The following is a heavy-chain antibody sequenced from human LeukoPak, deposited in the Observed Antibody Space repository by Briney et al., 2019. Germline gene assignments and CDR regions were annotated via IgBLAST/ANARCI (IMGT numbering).Heavy chain of an antibody. Sequence: ASVKVSCKASGYTFTSYAMNWVRQAPGQGLEWMGWINTNTGNPTYAQGFTGRFVFSLDTSVSTAYLQISSLKAENTAVYYCARGRFVRFLEWLYYYYYYGMDVWGQRTTVTVSS. J-gene: IGHJ6*02. CDR1: GYTFTSYA. V-gene: IGHV7-4-1*02. CDR3: ARGRFVRFLEWLYYYYYYGMDV. D-gene: IGHD3-3*01. CDR2: INTNTGNP.